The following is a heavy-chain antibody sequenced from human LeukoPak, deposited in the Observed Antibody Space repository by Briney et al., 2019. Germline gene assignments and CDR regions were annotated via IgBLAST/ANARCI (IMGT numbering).Heavy chain of an antibody. Sequence: PSETLSLTCAVYGVSFSGYYWSWIRQPPGKGLEWIGEINHSGSTNYNPSLKSRVTISVDTSKNRFSLKLSSVTAADTAVYYCARIEKDYVWGSYRLSAEEYWGQGTLVTVSS. CDR3: ARIEKDYVWGSYRLSAEEY. CDR1: GVSFSGYY. V-gene: IGHV4-34*01. J-gene: IGHJ4*02. CDR2: INHSGST. D-gene: IGHD3-16*02.